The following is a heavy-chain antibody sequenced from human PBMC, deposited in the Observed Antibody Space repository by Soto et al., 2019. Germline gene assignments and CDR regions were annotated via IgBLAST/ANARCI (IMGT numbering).Heavy chain of an antibody. CDR2: ISYDGSNK. CDR1: GFTFSSYG. Sequence: QVQLVESGGGVVQPGRSLRLSCAASGFTFSSYGMHWVRQAPGKGLEWVAVISYDGSNKYYADSVKGRFTISRDNSKNTLYLQMNSLRAEDTAVYYCAKLLWFGESPQGYDYWGQGPLVTVSS. J-gene: IGHJ4*02. CDR3: AKLLWFGESPQGYDY. V-gene: IGHV3-30*18. D-gene: IGHD3-10*01.